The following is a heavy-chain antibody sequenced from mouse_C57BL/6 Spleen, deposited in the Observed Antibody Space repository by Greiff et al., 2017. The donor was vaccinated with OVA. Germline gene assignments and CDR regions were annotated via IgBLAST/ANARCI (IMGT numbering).Heavy chain of an antibody. CDR2: ISSGGDYL. CDR1: GFTFSSYA. D-gene: IGHD2-2*01. J-gene: IGHJ4*01. V-gene: IGHV5S21*01. CDR3: VREGDYGYDRDYYAMDY. Sequence: EVKVVESGEGLVKPGGSLKLSCAASGFTFSSYAMSWVRQTPEKRLEWVAYISSGGDYLYYADTVKGRFTISRDNARNTLYLQMSSLKSEDTAMYYCVREGDYGYDRDYYAMDYWGQGTSVTVSS.